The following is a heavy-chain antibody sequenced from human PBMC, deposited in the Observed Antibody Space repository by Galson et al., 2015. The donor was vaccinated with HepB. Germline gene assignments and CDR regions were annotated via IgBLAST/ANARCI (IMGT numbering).Heavy chain of an antibody. CDR3: ARVGVPRAVTTYYYYYYMDV. J-gene: IGHJ6*03. CDR1: GYTFTGYY. CDR2: INPNSGDT. V-gene: IGHV1-2*06. D-gene: IGHD4-17*01. Sequence: SVKVSCKASGYTFTGYYMHWVRQAPGQGLEWMGRINPNSGDTNYAQKFQGRVTMTRDTSISTAYMELSRLRSDDTAVYYCARVGVPRAVTTYYYYYYMDVWGKGTTVTVSS.